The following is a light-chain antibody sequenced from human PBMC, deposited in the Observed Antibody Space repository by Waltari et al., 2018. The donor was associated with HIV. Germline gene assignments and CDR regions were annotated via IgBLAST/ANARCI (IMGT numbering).Light chain of an antibody. J-gene: IGKJ2*01. V-gene: IGKV3-15*01. Sequence: EIVMTQSPATLWLSPGETATLSCRTRQSIATNLAWYQQERGQAPKLLIYAASTGAAGVPPRFSGSGSGTEFNLTIDSLQSDDFAIYYCQQYNNWPYTFARGSKVEVK. CDR3: QQYNNWPYT. CDR2: AAS. CDR1: QSIATN.